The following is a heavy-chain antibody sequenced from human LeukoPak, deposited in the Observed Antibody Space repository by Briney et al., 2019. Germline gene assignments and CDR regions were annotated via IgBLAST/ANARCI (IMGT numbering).Heavy chain of an antibody. V-gene: IGHV4-59*08. CDR2: IYYSGST. D-gene: IGHD1-20*01. Sequence: PSDTLSLTCTVSGGSMSSYYWSWIRQPPGKGLEWIGYIYYSGSTNYNPSLKSRVTISVDTSKNQFSLKLSSVTAADTAVYYCARHRGNWNDGWFDPWGQGTLVTVSS. J-gene: IGHJ5*02. CDR1: GGSMSSYY. CDR3: ARHRGNWNDGWFDP.